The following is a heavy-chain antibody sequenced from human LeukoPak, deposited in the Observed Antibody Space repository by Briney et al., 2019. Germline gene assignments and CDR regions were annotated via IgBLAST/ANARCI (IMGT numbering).Heavy chain of an antibody. D-gene: IGHD3-22*01. CDR3: AKGEYYYDSSGYYY. Sequence: PGRSLRLSCAASGFTFSSYGMHWVRQAPGKGLEWVAVIWYDGSNKYYADSVKGRFTISRDNSKNTLYLQMNSLRAEDTAVYYCAKGEYYYDSSGYYYWGQGTLVTVSS. CDR2: IWYDGSNK. J-gene: IGHJ4*02. V-gene: IGHV3-33*06. CDR1: GFTFSSYG.